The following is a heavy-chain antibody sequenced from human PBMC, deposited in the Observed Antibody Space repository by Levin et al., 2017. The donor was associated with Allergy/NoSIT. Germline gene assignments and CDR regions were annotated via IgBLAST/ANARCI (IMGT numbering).Heavy chain of an antibody. CDR3: AKALTSYDILLGAPPFDI. V-gene: IGHV3-23*01. D-gene: IGHD3-9*01. CDR2: ISVSGGGAT. CDR1: EFALTTYA. J-gene: IGHJ3*02. Sequence: QSGGSLRLSCAASEFALTTYAMSWVRQGPGKGLEWVSSISVSGGGATYYADSVKGRFTISRDYSKNTLYLQLNSLRAEDTAVYYCAKALTSYDILLGAPPFDIWGQGTMVTVSS.